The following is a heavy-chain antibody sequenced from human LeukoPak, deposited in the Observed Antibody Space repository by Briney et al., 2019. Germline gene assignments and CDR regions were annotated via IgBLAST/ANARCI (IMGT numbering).Heavy chain of an antibody. D-gene: IGHD3-22*01. CDR1: GFIFSSYG. Sequence: GGSLRLSCAASGFIFSSYGMHWVRQAPGKGLEWVAFIRYDGSNKYYADSVKGQFTISRDNSKSTLNLQMNSLRAEDTAVYYCAKDPTHYRVWDSYESIGLSYWGQGTLVTVSS. J-gene: IGHJ4*02. CDR3: AKDPTHYRVWDSYESIGLSY. V-gene: IGHV3-30*02. CDR2: IRYDGSNK.